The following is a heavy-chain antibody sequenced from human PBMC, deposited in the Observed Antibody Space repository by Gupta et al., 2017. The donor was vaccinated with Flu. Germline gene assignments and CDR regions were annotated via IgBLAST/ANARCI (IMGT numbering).Heavy chain of an antibody. J-gene: IGHJ4*02. CDR2: IWYDGSNK. D-gene: IGHD6-13*01. CDR1: GFTFSSYG. CDR3: ARGGQQLVYYFDY. V-gene: IGHV3-33*01. Sequence: QVQLVESGGGVVQPGRSLRLSCAASGFTFSSYGMHWVRQAPGKGLEWVAVIWYDGSNKYYADSVKGRFTISRDNSKNTLYLQMNSLRAEDTAVYYCARGGQQLVYYFDYWGQGTLVTVSS.